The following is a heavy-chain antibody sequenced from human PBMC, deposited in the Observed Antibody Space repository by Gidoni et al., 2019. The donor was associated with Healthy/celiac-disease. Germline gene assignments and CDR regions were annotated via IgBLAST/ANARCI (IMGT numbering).Heavy chain of an antibody. CDR1: GFTLDDYA. Sequence: EVQLVESGGGLVQPGRSLRLSCAASGFTLDDYAMHWVRQAPGKGLEWVSGISWNSGSIGYADSVKGRFTISRDNAKNSLYLQMNSLRAEDTALYYCAKDYDFWSGSVFDYWGQGTLVTVSS. D-gene: IGHD3-3*01. CDR2: ISWNSGSI. J-gene: IGHJ4*02. V-gene: IGHV3-9*01. CDR3: AKDYDFWSGSVFDY.